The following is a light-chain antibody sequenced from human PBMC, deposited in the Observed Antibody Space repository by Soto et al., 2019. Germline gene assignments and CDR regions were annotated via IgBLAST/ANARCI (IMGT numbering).Light chain of an antibody. CDR2: AAS. V-gene: IGKV1-17*03. CDR3: LRHDLYPWT. CDR1: QGISNY. Sequence: DIQMTQSPSAMSASVGDRFNITCLASQGISNYLAWFQLKPGKVPKRLMYAASTLQSGVPSRFSGSGSGTEFTLTISSLQPEDFATYYCLRHDLYPWTFGQGTRLEIK. J-gene: IGKJ5*01.